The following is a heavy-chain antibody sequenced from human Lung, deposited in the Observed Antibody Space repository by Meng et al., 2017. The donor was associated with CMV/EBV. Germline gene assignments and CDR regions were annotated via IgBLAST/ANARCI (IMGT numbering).Heavy chain of an antibody. CDR1: GYSISNGYY. Sequence: SETLSLXCTVSGYSISNGYYWGWIRQPPGKGLEWIGSIYHSGSTYYNPSFKSRVTISVDTSKNQFSLKLSSVTAADTAVYYCARDYRTGCSSTSCYNWFDPWGQGTXVTVAS. CDR3: ARDYRTGCSSTSCYNWFDP. D-gene: IGHD2-2*01. CDR2: IYHSGST. J-gene: IGHJ5*02. V-gene: IGHV4-38-2*02.